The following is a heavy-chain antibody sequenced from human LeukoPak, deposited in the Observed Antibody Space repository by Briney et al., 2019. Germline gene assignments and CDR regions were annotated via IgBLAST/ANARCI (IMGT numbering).Heavy chain of an antibody. CDR2: ISSSGITI. CDR1: GFTLSDYY. D-gene: IGHD4/OR15-4a*01. V-gene: IGHV3-11*04. Sequence: PGGSLRLSCAASGFTLSDYYMSWLRQAPGKGLEWVSYISSSGITIYYADSVKGRFTISRDNAKNSLYLQMNSLRAEDTAVYYCARFYGGNYFDYWGQGTLVTVSS. CDR3: ARFYGGNYFDY. J-gene: IGHJ4*02.